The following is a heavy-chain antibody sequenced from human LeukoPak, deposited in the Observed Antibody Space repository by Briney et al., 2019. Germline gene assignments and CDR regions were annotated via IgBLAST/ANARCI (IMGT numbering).Heavy chain of an antibody. CDR1: GGTFSSYA. V-gene: IGHV1-69*13. D-gene: IGHD5-12*01. Sequence: ASVTVSCTASGGTFSSYAISWVRQAPGQGLEWMGGIIPIFGTANYAQKFQGRVTITADESTNTAYMELRSLRSEDTAVYYCARGSGDSSGYDLPKPYSYWGQGTLVTVSS. J-gene: IGHJ4*02. CDR2: IIPIFGTA. CDR3: ARGSGDSSGYDLPKPYSY.